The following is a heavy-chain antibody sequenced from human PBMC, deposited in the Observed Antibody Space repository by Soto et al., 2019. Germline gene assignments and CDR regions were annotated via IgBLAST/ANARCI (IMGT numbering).Heavy chain of an antibody. V-gene: IGHV4-59*01. CDR3: VRDPGYYGSGSYYYMDV. J-gene: IGHJ6*03. CDR1: SGSISSYY. Sequence: LSLTCTVSSGSISSYYWSWIRQPPGKGLEWIGYIYYSGSTNYNPSLKSRVTISVDTSKNQFSLKLSSVTAADTAAYYCVRDPGYYGSGSYYYMDVWGKGTTVTVSS. CDR2: IYYSGST. D-gene: IGHD3-10*01.